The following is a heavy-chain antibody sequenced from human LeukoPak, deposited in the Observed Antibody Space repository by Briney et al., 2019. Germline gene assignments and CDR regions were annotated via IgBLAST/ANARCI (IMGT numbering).Heavy chain of an antibody. CDR1: GDSLSSSYHY. V-gene: IGHV4-39*01. CDR2: IYYSGST. CDR3: ARAAYCGGDCYLFDY. D-gene: IGHD2-21*02. J-gene: IGHJ4*02. Sequence: KSSETLSLTCTVSGDSLSSSYHYWGWIRQPPGKGLEWIGSIYYSGSTYYNSSLKSRVTISVDTSKNQFSLKLSSLTAADTAVYYCARAAYCGGDCYLFDYWGQGTLVTVFS.